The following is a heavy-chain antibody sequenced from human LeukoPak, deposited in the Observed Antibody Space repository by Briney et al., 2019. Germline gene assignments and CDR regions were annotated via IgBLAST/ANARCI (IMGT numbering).Heavy chain of an antibody. D-gene: IGHD3-10*01. CDR2: VSGSGDTT. J-gene: IGHJ5*02. CDR3: AKPRTITMVRGVIIRNWFDP. Sequence: GGSLTLSCAVSGFTFSSYAMSWVRQAPGKGLDWVSAVSGSGDTTYYADSVKGRFTISRDNFRNTLYLQMNGLRAEDTAVYYCAKPRTITMVRGVIIRNWFDPWGQGTLVTVSS. V-gene: IGHV3-23*01. CDR1: GFTFSSYA.